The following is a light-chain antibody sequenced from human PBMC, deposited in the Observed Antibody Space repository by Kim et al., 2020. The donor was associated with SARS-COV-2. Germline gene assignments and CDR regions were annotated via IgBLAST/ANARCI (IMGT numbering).Light chain of an antibody. Sequence: SELTQDPAVSVALGQTVRITCQGDSLRSYYATWYQQKSGQAPVLVFYGKNNRPSGIPDRFSGSSSGNTAYLTITGAQAADEADYYCESRDSRAKVVFGGGTQLTVL. CDR1: SLRSYY. CDR3: ESRDSRAKVV. V-gene: IGLV3-19*01. J-gene: IGLJ2*01. CDR2: GKN.